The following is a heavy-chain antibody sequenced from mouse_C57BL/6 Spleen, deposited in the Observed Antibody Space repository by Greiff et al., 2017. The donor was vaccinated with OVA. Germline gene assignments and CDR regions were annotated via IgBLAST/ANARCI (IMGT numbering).Heavy chain of an antibody. CDR1: GYTFTSYG. J-gene: IGHJ1*03. CDR2: IYPRSGNT. V-gene: IGHV1-81*01. D-gene: IGHD3-2*02. Sequence: QVHVKQSGAELARPGASVKLSCKASGYTFTSYGISWVKQRTGQGLEWIGEIYPRSGNTYYNEKFKGKATLTADKSSSTAYMELRSLTSEDSAVYFCARGGSGFPWYFDVWGTGTTVTVSS. CDR3: ARGGSGFPWYFDV.